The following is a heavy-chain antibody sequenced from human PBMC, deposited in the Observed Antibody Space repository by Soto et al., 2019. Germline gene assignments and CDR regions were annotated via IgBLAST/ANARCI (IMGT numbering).Heavy chain of an antibody. V-gene: IGHV1-69*13. Sequence: SVNGACKASGGAFSSYASSCGRQTPGQGLEWMGGIIPIFGTANYAQKFQGRVTITADESTSTAYMELSSLRSEDTAVYYCARGRWLQADYYYYGMDVSGQGTTGTVSS. D-gene: IGHD5-12*01. J-gene: IGHJ6*02. CDR2: IIPIFGTA. CDR3: ARGRWLQADYYYYGMDV. CDR1: GGAFSSYA.